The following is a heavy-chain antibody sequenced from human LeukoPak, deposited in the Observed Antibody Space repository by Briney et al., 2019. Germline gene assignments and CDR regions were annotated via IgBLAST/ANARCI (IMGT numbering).Heavy chain of an antibody. J-gene: IGHJ4*02. D-gene: IGHD2-2*01. CDR1: GYTFTGYY. CDR2: INPNSGGT. CDR3: ARGTDIVVVPAAEFDY. Sequence: ASVKVSCKASGYTFTGYYMHWVRQAPGQGLEWMGWINPNSGGTNYAQKFQGRVTMTRDTSISTAYMELSRLRSDDTAVYYCARGTDIVVVPAAEFDYWGQGALVTVSS. V-gene: IGHV1-2*02.